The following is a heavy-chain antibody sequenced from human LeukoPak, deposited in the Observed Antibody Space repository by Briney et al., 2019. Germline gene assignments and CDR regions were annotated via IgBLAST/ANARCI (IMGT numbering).Heavy chain of an antibody. D-gene: IGHD6-19*01. Sequence: PSETLSLTCTVSCGSISIYYSNWIRQPAGKGLEWIARIYTNENTFFNPSLKSRVTMSVDTSKKQFSLQLTSVTAADAAVYYCARSSDSSGYYGGGIIDYWGQGTLVTVSS. CDR3: ARSSDSSGYYGGGIIDY. CDR1: CGSISIYY. V-gene: IGHV4-4*07. J-gene: IGHJ4*02. CDR2: IYTNENT.